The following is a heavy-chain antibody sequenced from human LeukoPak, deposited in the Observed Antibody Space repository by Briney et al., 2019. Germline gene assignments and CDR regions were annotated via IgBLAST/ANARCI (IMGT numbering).Heavy chain of an antibody. Sequence: GGSLRLSCAASGFTFSSYSMNWVRQAPGKGLEWVSSISSSSSYIYYADSVKGRFTISRDNAKNSLYLQMNSLGAEDTAVYYCAREVIEGYYYYGMDVWGQGTTVTVSS. V-gene: IGHV3-21*01. J-gene: IGHJ6*02. CDR3: AREVIEGYYYYGMDV. CDR1: GFTFSSYS. CDR2: ISSSSSYI.